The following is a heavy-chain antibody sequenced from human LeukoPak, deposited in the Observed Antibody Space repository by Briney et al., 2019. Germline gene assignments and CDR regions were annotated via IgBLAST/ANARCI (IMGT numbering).Heavy chain of an antibody. J-gene: IGHJ6*02. CDR3: ARGEQWLRPSPHGMDV. Sequence: GGSLRLSCAASGFTFSSYSMNWVRQAPGKGLEWVSYISSSSSTIYYADSVKGRFTISRDNAKNSLYLQMDSLRAEDTAVYYCARGEQWLRPSPHGMDVWGQGTTVTVSS. CDR2: ISSSSSTI. CDR1: GFTFSSYS. V-gene: IGHV3-48*01. D-gene: IGHD6-19*01.